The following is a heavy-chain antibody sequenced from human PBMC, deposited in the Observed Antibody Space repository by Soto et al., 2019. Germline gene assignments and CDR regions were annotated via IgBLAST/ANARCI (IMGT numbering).Heavy chain of an antibody. V-gene: IGHV3-30*18. CDR3: AKGRFDVVTISPFDH. J-gene: IGHJ4*01. Sequence: PGGSLRLSCAASGFTFSAFGMHWVRQSPGKGLEWVAVISYDGTEDKYADSVKGRATVSRDNSKNTVYLQMNRLRGDDSAIYYCAKGRFDVVTISPFDHWGQGTLVTVSS. CDR2: ISYDGTED. D-gene: IGHD3-3*02. CDR1: GFTFSAFG.